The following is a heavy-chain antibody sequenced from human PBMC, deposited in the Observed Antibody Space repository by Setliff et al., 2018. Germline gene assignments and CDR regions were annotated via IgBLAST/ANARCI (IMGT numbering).Heavy chain of an antibody. Sequence: SETLSLTCAVYGGSFSDSHWSWIRQPPGKGLEWIGEIDQGGSTNYNPSLKSRVTISLDTSKNQFSLKLASMTAADTAIYYCARAPQYTNHWYALSWFDPWGQGTLVTVSS. D-gene: IGHD6-13*01. CDR1: GGSFSDSH. J-gene: IGHJ5*02. CDR3: ARAPQYTNHWYALSWFDP. V-gene: IGHV4-34*01. CDR2: IDQGGST.